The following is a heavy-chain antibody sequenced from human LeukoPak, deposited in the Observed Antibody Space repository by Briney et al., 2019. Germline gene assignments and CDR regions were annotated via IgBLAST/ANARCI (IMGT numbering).Heavy chain of an antibody. CDR1: VYTFTDHY. D-gene: IGHD3-10*01. CDR3: ARSTLIMIRGAVDY. CDR2: INPQRGST. V-gene: IGHV1-2*02. J-gene: IGHJ4*02. Sequence: ASVKVSCKTSVYTFTDHYIHWIRQTPRRGLEWLGWINPQRGSTDSAQNFQGRLTMTRDTSINTAYMELFSLTSDDTAIYYCARSTLIMIRGAVDYWGQGSLVAVS.